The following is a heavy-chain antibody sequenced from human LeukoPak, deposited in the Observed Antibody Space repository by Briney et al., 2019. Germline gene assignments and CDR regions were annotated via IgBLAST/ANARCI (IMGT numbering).Heavy chain of an antibody. V-gene: IGHV1-2*02. Sequence: ASVKVSCKASGYTFTGYYMHWVRQAPGQGLEWMGWINPNSGGTNYAQKLQGRVTMTTDTSTSTAYMELRSLRSDDTAVYYCARPQGYCSGGSCYIDYWGQGTLVTVSS. CDR1: GYTFTGYY. CDR2: INPNSGGT. J-gene: IGHJ4*02. D-gene: IGHD2-15*01. CDR3: ARPQGYCSGGSCYIDY.